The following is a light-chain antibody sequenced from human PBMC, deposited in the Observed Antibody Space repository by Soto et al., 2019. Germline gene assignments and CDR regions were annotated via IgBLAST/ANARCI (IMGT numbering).Light chain of an antibody. Sequence: EIVMTQSPATLSVSPGESATLSCRASQSVSSNLAWYQQKPGQAPRLLIYGASTRATGIPVRFSGSGSGTEFTLTISSLQSEDFAVYYCQQYNNWPPYTFGQGTKLEIK. V-gene: IGKV3-15*01. J-gene: IGKJ2*01. CDR2: GAS. CDR3: QQYNNWPPYT. CDR1: QSVSSN.